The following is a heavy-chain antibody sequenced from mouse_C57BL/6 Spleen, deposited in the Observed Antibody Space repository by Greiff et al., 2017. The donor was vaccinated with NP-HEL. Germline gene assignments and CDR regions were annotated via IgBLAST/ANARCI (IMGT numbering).Heavy chain of an antibody. CDR3: TRLGYYGSSYAWFAY. V-gene: IGHV1-15*01. CDR2: IDPETGGT. J-gene: IGHJ3*01. D-gene: IGHD1-1*01. Sequence: VKLQQSGAELVRPGASVTLSCKASGYTFTDYEMHWVKQTPVHGLEWIGAIDPETGGTAYNQKFKGKAILTADKSSSTAYMELRSLTSEDSAVYYCTRLGYYGSSYAWFAYWGQGTLVTVSA. CDR1: GYTFTDYE.